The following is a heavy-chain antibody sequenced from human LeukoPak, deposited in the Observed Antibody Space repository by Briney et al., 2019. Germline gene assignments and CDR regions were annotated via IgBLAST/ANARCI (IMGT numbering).Heavy chain of an antibody. Sequence: GGSLRLSCAASGFTFSGYAMSWVRQAPGKGLEWVSAISGSGGSTYYADSVKGRFTISRDNSKNTLYLQMNSLRAEDTAVYYCAKVPGGPEYSSSWYPGDYWGQGTLVTVSS. CDR3: AKVPGGPEYSSSWYPGDY. J-gene: IGHJ4*02. D-gene: IGHD6-13*01. CDR2: ISGSGGST. CDR1: GFTFSGYA. V-gene: IGHV3-23*01.